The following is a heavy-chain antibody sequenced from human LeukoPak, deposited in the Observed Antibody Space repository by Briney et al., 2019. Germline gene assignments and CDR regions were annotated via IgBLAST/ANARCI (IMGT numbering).Heavy chain of an antibody. Sequence: GGSLRLSCAASGFTFCSYAMHWVRQAPGKGLEWVAVISYDGSNKYYADSVKGRFTISRDNSKNTLYLQMNSLRAEDTAVYYCARAGYCSGGSCDHNWFDPWGQGTLVTVSS. CDR1: GFTFCSYA. CDR3: ARAGYCSGGSCDHNWFDP. V-gene: IGHV3-30-3*01. J-gene: IGHJ5*02. CDR2: ISYDGSNK. D-gene: IGHD2-15*01.